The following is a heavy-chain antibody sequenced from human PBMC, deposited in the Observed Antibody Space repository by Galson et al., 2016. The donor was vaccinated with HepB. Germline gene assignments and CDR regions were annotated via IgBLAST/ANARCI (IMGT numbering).Heavy chain of an antibody. Sequence: SLRLSCAASGFTFSSYGMHWVRKARGKGLEWVAVLSYDGSNKYYPDSVKGRFTISRDKSKNTLYLQMNSLRAEDTAVYYCAKEQYTSRWYAEYYFDYWGQGTLVTVSS. V-gene: IGHV3-30*18. CDR2: LSYDGSNK. CDR3: AKEQYTSRWYAEYYFDY. CDR1: GFTFSSYG. D-gene: IGHD6-13*01. J-gene: IGHJ4*02.